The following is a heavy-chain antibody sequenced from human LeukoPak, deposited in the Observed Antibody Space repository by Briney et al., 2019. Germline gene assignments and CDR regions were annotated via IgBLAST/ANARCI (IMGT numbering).Heavy chain of an antibody. D-gene: IGHD5-12*01. CDR3: AKDPGDSGYVYFDY. V-gene: IGHV3-30*02. J-gene: IGHJ4*02. CDR1: GFTFSSYG. CDR2: IRYDGSNK. Sequence: GGSLRLSCAASGFTFSSYGMHWVRQAPGKGLEWVAFIRYDGSNKYYADSVKGRFTISRDNSKNTLYLQMNSLRVEDTAVYYCAKDPGDSGYVYFDYWGQGTLVTVSS.